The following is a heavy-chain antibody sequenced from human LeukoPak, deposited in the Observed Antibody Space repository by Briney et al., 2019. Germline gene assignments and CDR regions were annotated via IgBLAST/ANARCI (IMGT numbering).Heavy chain of an antibody. D-gene: IGHD3-3*01. CDR2: ISGSGGST. Sequence: GGSLRLSCAASGFTFSSYAMSWVRQAPGKGLEWVSAISGSGGSTYYADSVKGRFTISRDNSKNTLYLQMNSLRAEDTAVYYWAKPPLDSIFWGVFSDNWAKEPLVTVPS. CDR1: GFTFSSYA. V-gene: IGHV3-23*01. CDR3: AKPPLDSIFWGVFSDN. J-gene: IGHJ4*02.